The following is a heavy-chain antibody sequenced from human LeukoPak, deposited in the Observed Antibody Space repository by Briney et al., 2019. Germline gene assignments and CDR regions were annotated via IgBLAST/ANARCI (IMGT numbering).Heavy chain of an antibody. D-gene: IGHD1-26*01. V-gene: IGHV3-23*01. J-gene: IGHJ4*02. CDR1: GFTFSIYA. CDR2: ISASAAST. Sequence: PGGSLRLSCAASGFTFSIYAMSWVRQAPGKGLEWVSTISASAASTYYADSVKGRFTLSRDNSKNMLFLQMISLRAEDTAVYYCAKDSKVGLAGATDYWGQGTLVTVSS. CDR3: AKDSKVGLAGATDY.